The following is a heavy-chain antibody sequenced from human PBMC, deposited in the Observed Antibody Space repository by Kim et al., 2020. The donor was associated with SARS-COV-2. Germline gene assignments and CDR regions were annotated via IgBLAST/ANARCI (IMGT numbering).Heavy chain of an antibody. V-gene: IGHV3-21*04. CDR3: ARDSLERPWDYFDY. Sequence: GGSLRLSCAASGFTFSSYSMNWVRQAPGKGLEWVSSISSSSSYIYYADSVKGRFTISRDNAKNSLYLQMNSLRAEDTAVYYCARDSLERPWDYFDYWVQGTLVTVSS. CDR1: GFTFSSYS. D-gene: IGHD1-1*01. CDR2: ISSSSSYI. J-gene: IGHJ4*02.